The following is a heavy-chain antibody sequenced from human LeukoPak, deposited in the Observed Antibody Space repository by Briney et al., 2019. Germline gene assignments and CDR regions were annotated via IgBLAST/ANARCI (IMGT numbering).Heavy chain of an antibody. V-gene: IGHV4-59*01. D-gene: IGHD6-13*01. J-gene: IGHJ5*02. CDR2: IYYSGST. CDR1: GGSISSYY. Sequence: SETLSLTCTVSGGSISSYYWSWIRQPPGKGLEWIGYIYYSGSTNYNPSLKSRVTISVDTSKNQFSLKLSSVTAADTAVYYCARGRTVGIAAAGTFGWFDPWGQGTLVTVSS. CDR3: ARGRTVGIAAAGTFGWFDP.